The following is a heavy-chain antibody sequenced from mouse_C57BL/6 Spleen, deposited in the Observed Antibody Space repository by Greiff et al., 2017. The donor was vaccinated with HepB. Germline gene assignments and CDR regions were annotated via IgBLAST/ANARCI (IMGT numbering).Heavy chain of an antibody. V-gene: IGHV1-69*01. CDR3: ARGQLRLREAWFAY. J-gene: IGHJ3*01. D-gene: IGHD3-2*02. CDR1: GYTFTSYW. CDR2: IDPSDSYT. Sequence: QVQLQQPGAELVMPGASVKLSCKASGYTFTSYWMHWVKQRPGQGLEWIGEIDPSDSYTNYNQKFKGKSTLTVDKSSITAYMQLSSLTSEDSAVYYCARGQLRLREAWFAYWGQGTLVTVSA.